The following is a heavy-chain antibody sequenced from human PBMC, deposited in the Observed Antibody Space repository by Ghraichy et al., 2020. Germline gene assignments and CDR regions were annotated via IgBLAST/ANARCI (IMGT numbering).Heavy chain of an antibody. V-gene: IGHV3-7*01. Sequence: GSLRLSCAASGFTFSSSWMSWVRQAPGKGLEWVANMNQDGSEKSYVDSVKGRFTISRDNAENSLYLQMNSLRAEDTAVYYCATHNNWAFNYWGQGTLVTVSS. CDR3: ATHNNWAFNY. CDR1: GFTFSSSW. D-gene: IGHD1-1*01. J-gene: IGHJ4*02. CDR2: MNQDGSEK.